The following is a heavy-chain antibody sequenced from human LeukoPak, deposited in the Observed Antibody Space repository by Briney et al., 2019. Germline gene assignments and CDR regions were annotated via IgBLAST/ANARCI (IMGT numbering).Heavy chain of an antibody. Sequence: PGGSLRLSCAASGFTFSNYAMSWVRQAPGKGLEWVSYISSSGSTIYYADSVKGRFTISRDNAKNSLYLQMNSLRAEDTAVYYCARVGGSGWPIYYYMDVWGKGTTVTISS. J-gene: IGHJ6*03. CDR1: GFTFSNYA. D-gene: IGHD6-19*01. V-gene: IGHV3-48*03. CDR2: ISSSGSTI. CDR3: ARVGGSGWPIYYYMDV.